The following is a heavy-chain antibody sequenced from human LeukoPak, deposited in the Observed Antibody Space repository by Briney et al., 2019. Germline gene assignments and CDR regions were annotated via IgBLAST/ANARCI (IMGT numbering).Heavy chain of an antibody. J-gene: IGHJ4*02. V-gene: IGHV3-23*01. Sequence: GGSLRLSCAASGFTFSSYAMSWVRQAPGKGLEWVSAISGSGGSTYYADSVKGRFTISRDNSKNTLYLQMNSLRAEDTAVYYCADLGYYHGSGSYPQPPLDYWGQGTLVTVSS. CDR2: ISGSGGST. D-gene: IGHD3-10*01. CDR1: GFTFSSYA. CDR3: ADLGYYHGSGSYPQPPLDY.